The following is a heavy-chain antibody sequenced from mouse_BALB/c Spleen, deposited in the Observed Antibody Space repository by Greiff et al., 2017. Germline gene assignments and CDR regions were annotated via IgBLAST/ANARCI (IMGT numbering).Heavy chain of an antibody. CDR3: ARNYYDYDY. D-gene: IGHD2-4*01. CDR2: INPGSGGT. Sequence: VKLQQSGAELVRPGTSVKVSCKASGYAFTNYLIEWVKQRPGQGLEWIGVINPGSGGTNYNEKFKGKATLTADKSSSTAYMQLSSLTSDDSAVYFCARNYYDYDYWGQGTTLTVSS. CDR1: GYAFTNYL. V-gene: IGHV1-54*01. J-gene: IGHJ2*01.